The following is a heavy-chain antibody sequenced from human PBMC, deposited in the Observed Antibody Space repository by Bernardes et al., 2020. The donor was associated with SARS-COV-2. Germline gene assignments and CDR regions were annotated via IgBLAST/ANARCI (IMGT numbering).Heavy chain of an antibody. Sequence: GGSLRLSCAASGFTFSSYSMNWVRQAPGKGLEWVSYISSSSSTIYYADSVKGRFTISRDNAKNSLYLQMNSLRDEDTAVYYCAREDNCSSTSCYYYYYYGMDVWGQGTTVTVSS. CDR1: GFTFSSYS. CDR2: ISSSSSTI. CDR3: AREDNCSSTSCYYYYYYGMDV. D-gene: IGHD2-2*01. V-gene: IGHV3-48*02. J-gene: IGHJ6*02.